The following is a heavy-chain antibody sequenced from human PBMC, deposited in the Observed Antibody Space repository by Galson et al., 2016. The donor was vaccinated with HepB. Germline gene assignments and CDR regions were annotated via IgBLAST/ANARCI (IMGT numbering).Heavy chain of an antibody. CDR2: ISYDGSTK. CDR3: ARGDGGGSGWLGIFYY. V-gene: IGHV3-30-3*01. CDR1: GFTFNNYV. J-gene: IGHJ4*02. D-gene: IGHD6-25*01. Sequence: SLRLSCAASGFTFNNYVMHWVRQTPGKGLEWVAVISYDGSTKFYADSVKGRFTISRDTSKNTLYLQMNSLRPEDTAVYYCARGDGGGSGWLGIFYYWGQGTLVTVSS.